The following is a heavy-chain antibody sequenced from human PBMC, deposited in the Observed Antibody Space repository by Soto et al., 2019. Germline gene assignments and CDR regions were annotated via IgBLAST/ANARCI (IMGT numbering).Heavy chain of an antibody. J-gene: IGHJ6*02. CDR2: ISQTGNQR. Sequence: GGSLRLSCAASGFTFSDYQMTWVRQAPGKGLEGVTYISQTGNQRVYGDSVKGRFTISRDNARNSLYLQMNSLRAEDTAVYYCARIGAETTLVDGLDVWGRGTTVTVSS. CDR3: ARIGAETTLVDGLDV. D-gene: IGHD5-18*01. CDR1: GFTFSDYQ. V-gene: IGHV3-11*01.